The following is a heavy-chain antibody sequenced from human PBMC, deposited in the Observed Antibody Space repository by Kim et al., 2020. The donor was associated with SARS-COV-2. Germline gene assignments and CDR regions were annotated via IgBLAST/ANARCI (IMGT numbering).Heavy chain of an antibody. D-gene: IGHD3-10*01. Sequence: GSGIYYADSVKGRFRISRDHFKNTVYLQLNSLGGDDTAVYYCTGHGSGSSWGQGTLVTVSS. V-gene: IGHV3-23*01. J-gene: IGHJ4*02. CDR2: GSGI. CDR3: TGHGSGSS.